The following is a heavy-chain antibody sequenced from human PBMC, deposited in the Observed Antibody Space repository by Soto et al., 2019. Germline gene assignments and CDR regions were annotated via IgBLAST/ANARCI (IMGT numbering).Heavy chain of an antibody. V-gene: IGHV3-73*02. Sequence: EVQLVESGGGLVQPGGSLELSCAASGFTLSDSSVNWVRQASGKGLEWVGRIASKTESAGTVYAASVKGRITVARDDSTNTGYLRKGTLDSEETAAYYCVSWEARLCAEQWGQGALLTVSS. D-gene: IGHD1-26*01. CDR2: IASKTESAGT. CDR1: GFTLSDSS. CDR3: VSWEARLCAEQ. J-gene: IGHJ4*02.